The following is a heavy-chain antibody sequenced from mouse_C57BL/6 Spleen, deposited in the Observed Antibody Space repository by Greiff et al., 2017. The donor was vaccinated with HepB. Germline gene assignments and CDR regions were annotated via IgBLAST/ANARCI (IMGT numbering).Heavy chain of an antibody. V-gene: IGHV1-52*01. CDR3: ARESDEAMDY. CDR2: IDPSDSET. J-gene: IGHJ4*01. Sequence: QVHVKQPGAELVRPGSSVKLSCKASGYTFTSYWMHWVKQRPIQGLEWIGNIDPSDSETHYNQKFKDKATLTVDKSSSTAYMQLSSLTSEDSAVYYCARESDEAMDYWGQGTSVTVSS. CDR1: GYTFTSYW.